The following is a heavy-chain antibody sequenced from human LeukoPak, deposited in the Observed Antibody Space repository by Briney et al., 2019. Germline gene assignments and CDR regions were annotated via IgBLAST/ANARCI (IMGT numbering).Heavy chain of an antibody. D-gene: IGHD1-26*01. CDR2: INHSGST. CDR1: GGSFSGYY. CDR3: AREVGAESY. Sequence: PSETLSLTCAVYGGSFSGYYWSWIRQPPGKGLEWIGEINHSGSTNYNPSLKSRVTISVDTPKNQFSLKLSSVTAADTAVYYCAREVGAESYWGQGTLVTVSS. V-gene: IGHV4-34*01. J-gene: IGHJ4*02.